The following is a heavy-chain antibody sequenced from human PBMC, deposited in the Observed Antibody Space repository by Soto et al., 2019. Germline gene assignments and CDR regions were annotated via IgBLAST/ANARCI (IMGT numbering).Heavy chain of an antibody. V-gene: IGHV3-30*18. Sequence: QVQLVESGGGVVQPGRSLRLSCAASGFTFSSYGMHWVRQAPGKGLEWVAVISYDGSNKYYADSVKGRFTISRDNSKNTLYLQMNSLGAEDTAVYYWAKDARGDYVRYWGQGTLVTVSS. CDR3: AKDARGDYVRY. CDR2: ISYDGSNK. J-gene: IGHJ4*02. D-gene: IGHD4-17*01. CDR1: GFTFSSYG.